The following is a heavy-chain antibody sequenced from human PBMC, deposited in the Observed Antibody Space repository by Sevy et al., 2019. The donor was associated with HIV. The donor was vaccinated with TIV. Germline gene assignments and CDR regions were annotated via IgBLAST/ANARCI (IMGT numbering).Heavy chain of an antibody. CDR2: ISFRSSYI. CDR1: GFTFSNYN. CDR3: ARGLVNWDGMDV. J-gene: IGHJ6*02. Sequence: GGSLRLSCAASGFTFSNYNMNWVRQAPGKGLEWVSFISFRSSYIDYGDSVKGRFTISRDKAKNSVYLQMNSLRAEDTAVYYCARGLVNWDGMDVWGQGTTVTVSS. V-gene: IGHV3-21*01. D-gene: IGHD7-27*01.